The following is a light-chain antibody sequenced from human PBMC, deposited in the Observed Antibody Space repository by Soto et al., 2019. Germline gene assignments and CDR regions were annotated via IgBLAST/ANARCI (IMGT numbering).Light chain of an antibody. J-gene: IGKJ5*01. V-gene: IGKV1-39*01. CDR1: QIISSY. CDR2: AAS. Sequence: DIQMTKSPSSLSASVGDRVTITCRASQIISSYLNWYQQKPGKAPKLLIYAASSLQSGVPSRFSGSGSGTDFTLTISSLQPEDFATYYCQQSYSTPQITVGQGTRLEIK. CDR3: QQSYSTPQIT.